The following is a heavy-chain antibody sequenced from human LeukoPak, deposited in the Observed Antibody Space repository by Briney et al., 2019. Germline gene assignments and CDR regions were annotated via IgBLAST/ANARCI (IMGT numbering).Heavy chain of an antibody. CDR2: INSDGSST. CDR3: ARGKYYDFWSGHGLMDV. Sequence: GGSLRLSCAASRFTFSSYWMHWVRQAPGKGLVWVSRINSDGSSTSYADSVKGRFTISRDNAKNTLYLQMNSLRAEDTAVYYCARGKYYDFWSGHGLMDVWGQGTTVTVSS. J-gene: IGHJ6*02. D-gene: IGHD3-3*01. V-gene: IGHV3-74*01. CDR1: RFTFSSYW.